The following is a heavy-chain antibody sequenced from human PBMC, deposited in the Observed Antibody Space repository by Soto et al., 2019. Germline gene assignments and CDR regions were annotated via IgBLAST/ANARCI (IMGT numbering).Heavy chain of an antibody. CDR1: GFTFGENI. CDR2: IRSKAYGGTT. CDR3: TRVFGPPSYDNKSYGLDV. J-gene: IGHJ6*02. V-gene: IGHV3-49*03. Sequence: PGGSLRLPCTASGFTFGENIMSWFRHAPGKGLEWVAFIRSKAYGGTTEYAASVKGRFTISRDDSKSIAYLQMNSLKTEDTAVYYCTRVFGPPSYDNKSYGLDVWGQGTTVTVSS. D-gene: IGHD3-3*01.